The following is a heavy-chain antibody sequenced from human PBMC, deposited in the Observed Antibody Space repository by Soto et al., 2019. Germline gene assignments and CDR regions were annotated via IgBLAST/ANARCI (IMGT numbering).Heavy chain of an antibody. CDR3: AKVPLCETWYFDY. J-gene: IGHJ4*02. CDR1: GFTVSTQA. CDR2: IWYDGSSE. Sequence: QVQLVESGGGVVQPGRSLRLSCAASGFTVSTQAMHWVRQAPGKGLEWVAAIWYDGSSEYYADSVKGRFTISRDNSKNTLYLQMNSLRAEDTAVYYCAKVPLCETWYFDYWGQGNLATVSS. V-gene: IGHV3-33*06.